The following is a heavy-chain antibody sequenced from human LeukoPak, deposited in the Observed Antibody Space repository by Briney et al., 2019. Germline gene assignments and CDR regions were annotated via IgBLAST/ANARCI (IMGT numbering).Heavy chain of an antibody. V-gene: IGHV3-53*01. J-gene: IGHJ4*02. CDR2: IYSGGTT. CDR3: AKDGVIKFGGVKGYFDY. Sequence: GGSLRLSCAASGFTVSSNYMSWVRQAPGKGLEWVSVIYSGGTTYYADSVKGRFTISRHNSKNTLYLQMNSLRAEDTAVYYCAKDGVIKFGGVKGYFDYWGQGTLVTVSS. CDR1: GFTVSSNY. D-gene: IGHD3-16*01.